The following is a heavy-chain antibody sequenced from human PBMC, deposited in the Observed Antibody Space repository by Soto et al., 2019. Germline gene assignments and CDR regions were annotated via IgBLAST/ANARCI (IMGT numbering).Heavy chain of an antibody. V-gene: IGHV3-7*05. J-gene: IGHJ4*02. Sequence: GGSLRLSCAASGFTFSSYWMSWVRQAPGKGLEWVANIKQDGSEKYYVDSVKGRFTISRDNAKNSLYLQMNSLRAEDTAVYYCASCDVQTSNHLDYWGQGTLVTVSS. CDR3: ASCDVQTSNHLDY. CDR1: GFTFSSYW. D-gene: IGHD1-1*01. CDR2: IKQDGSEK.